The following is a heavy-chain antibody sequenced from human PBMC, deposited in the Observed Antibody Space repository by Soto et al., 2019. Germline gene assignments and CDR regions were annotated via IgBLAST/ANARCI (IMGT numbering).Heavy chain of an antibody. CDR1: GFTFSSYS. Sequence: EVQLVESGGGLVQPGGSLRLSCAASGFTFSSYSMNWVRQAPGKGLEWVSYISSSSSTIYYADSVKGRFTIARDKSKNSLYLQMNSLRAEDTAVYYCAREEGLPNWFDPWGQGTLVTVSS. V-gene: IGHV3-48*01. J-gene: IGHJ5*02. CDR2: ISSSSSTI. D-gene: IGHD5-12*01. CDR3: AREEGLPNWFDP.